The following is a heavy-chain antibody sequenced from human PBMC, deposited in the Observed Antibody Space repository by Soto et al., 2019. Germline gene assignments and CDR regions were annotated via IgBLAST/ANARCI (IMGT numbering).Heavy chain of an antibody. Sequence: SETLSLTCAVYGGSFSGYYWSWIRQPPGKGLEWIGEINHSGSTNYNPSLKSRVTISVDTSKNQFSLKLSSVTAADTAVYYCARGITYGDHLGGNWFDPWGQGTLVTVSS. CDR1: GGSFSGYY. J-gene: IGHJ5*02. CDR3: ARGITYGDHLGGNWFDP. CDR2: INHSGST. V-gene: IGHV4-34*01. D-gene: IGHD4-17*01.